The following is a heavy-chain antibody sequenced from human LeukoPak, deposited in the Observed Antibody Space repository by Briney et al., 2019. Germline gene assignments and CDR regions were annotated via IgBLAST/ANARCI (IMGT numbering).Heavy chain of an antibody. J-gene: IGHJ5*02. Sequence: GGSLRLFCAASGFTFSSYWMNWARQAPGKGLEWVASINHNGNVNYYVDSVKGRFTISRDNAKNSLYLQMSNLRAEDTAVYFCARDGLRRDYVWGSYRYNWFDPWGQGTLVTVSS. V-gene: IGHV3-7*03. CDR3: ARDGLRRDYVWGSYRYNWFDP. CDR2: INHNGNVN. CDR1: GFTFSSYW. D-gene: IGHD3-16*02.